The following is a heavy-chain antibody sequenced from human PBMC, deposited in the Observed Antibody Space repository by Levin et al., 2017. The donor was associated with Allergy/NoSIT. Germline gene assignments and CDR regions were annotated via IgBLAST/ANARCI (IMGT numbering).Heavy chain of an antibody. J-gene: IGHJ4*02. CDR1: GDRVSDTSAA. CDR3: ARSRDYGDYIFRD. D-gene: IGHD4-17*01. V-gene: IGHV6-1*01. CDR2: TYYRSRWYH. Sequence: SQTLSLTCDISGDRVSDTSAAWDWIRQSPSRGLEWLGRTYYRSRWYHDYSVSVKSRITINPDTSKNQFSLQLNSVTPEDTAVYYCARSRDYGDYIFRDWGQGTLVTVSS.